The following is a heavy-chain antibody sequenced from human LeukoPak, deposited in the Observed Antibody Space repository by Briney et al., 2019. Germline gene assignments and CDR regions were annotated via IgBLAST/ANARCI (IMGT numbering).Heavy chain of an antibody. CDR3: ARDRSVTTKTYYYYYMDV. J-gene: IGHJ6*03. Sequence: ASVKVSCKVSGYTLTELSMHWVRQAPGKGLEWMGGFDPEDGETIYAQKFQGRVTMTEDTSTDTAYMELSSLRSEDTAVYYCARDRSVTTKTYYYYYMDVWGKGTTVTASS. CDR1: GYTLTELS. D-gene: IGHD4-17*01. CDR2: FDPEDGET. V-gene: IGHV1-24*01.